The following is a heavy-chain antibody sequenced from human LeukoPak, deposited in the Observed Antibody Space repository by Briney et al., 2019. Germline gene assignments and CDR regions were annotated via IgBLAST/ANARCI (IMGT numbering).Heavy chain of an antibody. J-gene: IGHJ6*03. CDR1: GYSISSGYH. D-gene: IGHD6-19*01. Sequence: SETLSLPCAVSGYSISSGYHWGWIRQPPGKGLEWFGSIYHSGSTYYNPSLKSRVTISVDTSKNQFSLKLSSVTAADTAVYYCARISGWKRYYYYYMDVWGKGTTVTVSS. CDR3: ARISGWKRYYYYYMDV. CDR2: IYHSGST. V-gene: IGHV4-38-2*01.